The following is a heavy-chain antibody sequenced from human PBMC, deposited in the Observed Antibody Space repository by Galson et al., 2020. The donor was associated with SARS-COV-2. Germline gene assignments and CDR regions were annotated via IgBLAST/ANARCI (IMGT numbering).Heavy chain of an antibody. V-gene: IGHV3-23*01. CDR1: GFTFSSYA. CDR3: AKTPIVVVITYYFDY. J-gene: IGHJ4*02. Sequence: GESLKISCAASGFTFSSYAMSWVRQAPGKGLEWVSAISGSGGSTYYADSVKGRFTISRDNSKNTLYLQMNSLRAEDTAVYYCAKTPIVVVITYYFDYWGQGTLVTVSS. D-gene: IGHD3-22*01. CDR2: ISGSGGST.